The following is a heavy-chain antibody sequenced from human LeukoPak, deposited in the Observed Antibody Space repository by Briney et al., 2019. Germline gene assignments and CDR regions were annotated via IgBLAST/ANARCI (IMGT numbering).Heavy chain of an antibody. Sequence: ASEKVSCKASGYTFTSYGISWVRQAPGQGLEWMGWISAYNGNTNYAQKLQGRVTMTTDTSTSTAYMELRSLRSDDTAVYYCARDQDIVVVPAAMRGNPNWFDPWGQGTLVTVSS. CDR3: ARDQDIVVVPAAMRGNPNWFDP. CDR1: GYTFTSYG. V-gene: IGHV1-18*04. D-gene: IGHD2-2*01. CDR2: ISAYNGNT. J-gene: IGHJ5*02.